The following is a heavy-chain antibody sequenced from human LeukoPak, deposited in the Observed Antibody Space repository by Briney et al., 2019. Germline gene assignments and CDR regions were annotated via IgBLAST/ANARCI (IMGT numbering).Heavy chain of an antibody. CDR3: ASSIHLWPYLDY. Sequence: PGGSLRLSCAASGFTVSSNYMSWVRQAPGKGLEWVSVIYSGGSTYYADSVKGRFTISRDNSKNTLYLQMNSLRAEDTAVYYCASSIHLWPYLDYWGQGTLVTVSS. CDR1: GFTVSSNY. J-gene: IGHJ4*02. V-gene: IGHV3-53*01. D-gene: IGHD5-18*01. CDR2: IYSGGST.